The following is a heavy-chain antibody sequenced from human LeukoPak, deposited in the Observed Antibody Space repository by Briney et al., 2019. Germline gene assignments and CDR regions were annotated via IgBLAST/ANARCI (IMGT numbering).Heavy chain of an antibody. J-gene: IGHJ5*02. CDR1: GFTFGDYA. CDR3: TRHVGGSGWYLTGWFDP. CDR2: IRGKAYGGTT. Sequence: GGSLRLSCTPSGFTFGDYAMSWFRQAPGKGLEWVGFIRGKAYGGTTEYAASVKGKFTISRDDSKTIVYLQVNSLITEDTAVYYCTRHVGGSGWYLTGWFDPWGQGTLVTVSS. V-gene: IGHV3-49*03. D-gene: IGHD6-19*01.